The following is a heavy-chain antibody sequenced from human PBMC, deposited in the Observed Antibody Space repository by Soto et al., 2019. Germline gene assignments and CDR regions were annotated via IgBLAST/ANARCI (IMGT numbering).Heavy chain of an antibody. CDR1: GFTFSKYG. V-gene: IGHV3-33*01. Sequence: QVQLVESGGGVVQPGRSPRLSCAGSGFTFSKYGMHWVRQAPGKGLEWVAVIWYDGSKKYYADSVKGRFTISRDNSKNTLYLQMNSLRAEDTAVYYCARGWGGEAAHLDYWGQGTLVTVSS. D-gene: IGHD6-13*01. CDR2: IWYDGSKK. J-gene: IGHJ4*02. CDR3: ARGWGGEAAHLDY.